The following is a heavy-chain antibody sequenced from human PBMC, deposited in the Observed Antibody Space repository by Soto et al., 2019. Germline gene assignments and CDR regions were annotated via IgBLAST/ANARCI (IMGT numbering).Heavy chain of an antibody. CDR2: INPNSGGT. D-gene: IGHD1-7*01. CDR3: ARAGPLELAYYYYYMDV. CDR1: GYTFTGYY. J-gene: IGHJ6*03. V-gene: IGHV1-2*04. Sequence: ASVKVSCKASGYTFTGYYMHWVRQAPGQGLEWMGWINPNSGGTNYAQKFQGWVTMTRDTSISTAYMEPSRLRSDDTAVYYCARAGPLELAYYYYYMDVWGKGTTVTVSS.